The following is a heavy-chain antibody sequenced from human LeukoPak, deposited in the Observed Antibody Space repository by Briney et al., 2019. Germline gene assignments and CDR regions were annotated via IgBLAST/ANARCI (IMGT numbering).Heavy chain of an antibody. CDR2: IYYSEST. J-gene: IGHJ4*02. V-gene: IGHV4-59*01. CDR3: AGLIAVAGTGFDY. Sequence: SETLSLTCTVSGGSISSYYWSWIRQPPGKGLEWIGYIYYSESTNYNPSLKSRVTISVDTSKNQFSLKLSSVTAADTAVYYCAGLIAVAGTGFDYWGQGTLVTVST. CDR1: GGSISSYY. D-gene: IGHD6-19*01.